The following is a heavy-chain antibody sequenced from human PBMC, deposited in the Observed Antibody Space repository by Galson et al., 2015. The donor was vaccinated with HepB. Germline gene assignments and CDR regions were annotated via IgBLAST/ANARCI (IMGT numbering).Heavy chain of an antibody. Sequence: SLRLSCAGSGVTFSRYWMHWVRQVPGKGLVWVSRINADGSRTDYADSVRGRFTIFRDNAKNMVYLQMNSLRAEDTAVYHCAKDHGGPDDYWGQGTLVTVST. CDR3: AKDHGGPDDY. V-gene: IGHV3-74*01. CDR2: INADGSRT. D-gene: IGHD5-24*01. CDR1: GVTFSRYW. J-gene: IGHJ4*02.